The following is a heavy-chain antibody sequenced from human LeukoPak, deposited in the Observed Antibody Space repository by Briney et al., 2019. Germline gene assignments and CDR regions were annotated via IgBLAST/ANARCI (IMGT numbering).Heavy chain of an antibody. CDR2: ILNSGST. CDR1: GGSVTSGRYY. J-gene: IGHJ4*02. Sequence: SETLSLTCTVSGGSVTSGRYYWSWIRQPPGKGLEWIGYILNSGSTNYNPSLKSRLTISLDTSKKQFSLNLASVTAADTAVYYCASGESYYVLDYWGQGTLVTVS. CDR3: ASGESYYVLDY. V-gene: IGHV4-61*01. D-gene: IGHD1-26*01.